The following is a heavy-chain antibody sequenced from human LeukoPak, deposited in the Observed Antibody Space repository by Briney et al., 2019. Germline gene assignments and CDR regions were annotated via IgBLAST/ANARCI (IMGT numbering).Heavy chain of an antibody. CDR3: ARGSGWYPYFDY. J-gene: IGHJ4*02. Sequence: PGGSLRLSCAASGFTVSSNYMSWVRQAPGKGLEWVSVIYSGGRTYYADSVKGRFTISRDNSKNTLYLQMNGLRAEDTAVYYCARGSGWYPYFDYWGQGTLVTVSS. CDR1: GFTVSSNY. CDR2: IYSGGRT. V-gene: IGHV3-66*01. D-gene: IGHD6-19*01.